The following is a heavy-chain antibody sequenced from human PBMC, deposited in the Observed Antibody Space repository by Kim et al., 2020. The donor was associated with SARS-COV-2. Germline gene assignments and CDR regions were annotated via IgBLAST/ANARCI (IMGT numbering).Heavy chain of an antibody. CDR1: GYTFTSYG. V-gene: IGHV1-18*01. J-gene: IGHJ6*02. CDR3: AREAPESAAADYYGMDV. Sequence: ASVKVSCKASGYTFTSYGISWVRQAPGQGLEWMGWISAYNGNTNYAQKLQGRVTMTTDTSTSTAYMELRSLRSDDTAVYYCAREAPESAAADYYGMDVWGQGTTVTVSS. CDR2: ISAYNGNT. D-gene: IGHD6-13*01.